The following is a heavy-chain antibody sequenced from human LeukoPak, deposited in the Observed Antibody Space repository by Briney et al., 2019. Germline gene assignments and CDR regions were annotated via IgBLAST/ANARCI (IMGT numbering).Heavy chain of an antibody. V-gene: IGHV3-53*01. Sequence: GGSLRLSCAASGFTVSSNYMSWVRQAPGKGLEWVSVIYSGGSTYYADSVKGRFTISRDNSKNTLYLQMNSLRAEDTAAYYCARDHQSGVRDGYNSYAFDIWGQGTMVTVSS. J-gene: IGHJ3*02. D-gene: IGHD5-24*01. CDR2: IYSGGST. CDR1: GFTVSSNY. CDR3: ARDHQSGVRDGYNSYAFDI.